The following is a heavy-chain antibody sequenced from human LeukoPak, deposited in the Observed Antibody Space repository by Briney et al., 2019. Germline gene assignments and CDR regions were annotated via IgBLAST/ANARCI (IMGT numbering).Heavy chain of an antibody. CDR2: IIPIFGTA. D-gene: IGHD3-10*01. Sequence: SVKVSCTASGGTFSTYAISWVRQAPGQGLEWMGGIIPIFGTANYAQKFQGRVTITADKSTSTAYMERSSLRSEDTAVYYCATPFADPYYYYYGMDVWGKGTTVTVSS. J-gene: IGHJ6*04. CDR3: ATPFADPYYYYYGMDV. CDR1: GGTFSTYA. V-gene: IGHV1-69*06.